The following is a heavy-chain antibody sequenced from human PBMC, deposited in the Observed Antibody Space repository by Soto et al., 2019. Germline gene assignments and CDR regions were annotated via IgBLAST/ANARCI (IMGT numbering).Heavy chain of an antibody. CDR1: GFTFSSYS. D-gene: IGHD3-22*01. Sequence: PGGSLRLSCAASGFTFSSYSMNWVRQAPGKGLEWASYISSSSSTIYYADSVKGRFTISRDNAKNSLYLQMYSLRAEDTAVYYCARGDYYDSSGPFSDAFDIWGRGTMVTVSS. CDR3: ARGDYYDSSGPFSDAFDI. V-gene: IGHV3-48*01. J-gene: IGHJ3*02. CDR2: ISSSSSTI.